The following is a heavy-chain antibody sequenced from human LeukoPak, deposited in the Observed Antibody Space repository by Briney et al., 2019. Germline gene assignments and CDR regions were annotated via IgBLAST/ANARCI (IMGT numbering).Heavy chain of an antibody. CDR2: ISGSGDNT. Sequence: PGGSLRLSCAASGFTFSSYAMSWVRQAPGKGLEWVSGISGSGDNTYYADSVKGRFTISRDNAKNSLYLQMNSPRPEDTALYYCERGEEVEPPLYGMDVWGKGTPVTVSS. D-gene: IGHD1-14*01. J-gene: IGHJ6*04. CDR1: GFTFSSYA. V-gene: IGHV3-23*01. CDR3: ERGEEVEPPLYGMDV.